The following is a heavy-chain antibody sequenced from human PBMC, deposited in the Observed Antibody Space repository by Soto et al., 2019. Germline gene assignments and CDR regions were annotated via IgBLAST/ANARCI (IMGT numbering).Heavy chain of an antibody. CDR2: ISSDGSHT. CDR3: VKGKGRPGEFDS. D-gene: IGHD6-6*01. CDR1: GFTFSTYD. V-gene: IGHV3-30*18. J-gene: IGHJ4*02. Sequence: QVQLVESGGGVVQPGRSLRLSCAGAGFTFSTYDMHWVRQAPGKGLEWVALISSDGSHTFSADSVKGRFTISRDNSKNTLYLQTHSLRHEDTAVYFCVKGKGRPGEFDSWGQGTLVTVSS.